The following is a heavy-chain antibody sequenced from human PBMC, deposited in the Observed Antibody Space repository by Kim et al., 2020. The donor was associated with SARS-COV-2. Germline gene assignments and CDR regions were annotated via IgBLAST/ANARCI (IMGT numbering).Heavy chain of an antibody. Sequence: GGSLRLSCAASGFTFSSYAMSWVRQAPGKGLEWVSAISGSGGSTYYADSVKGRFTISRDNSKNTLYLQMNSLRAEDTAVYYCATDYDSSGYYRDGFDYWGQGTLVTVSS. CDR2: ISGSGGST. CDR3: ATDYDSSGYYRDGFDY. CDR1: GFTFSSYA. V-gene: IGHV3-23*01. J-gene: IGHJ4*02. D-gene: IGHD3-22*01.